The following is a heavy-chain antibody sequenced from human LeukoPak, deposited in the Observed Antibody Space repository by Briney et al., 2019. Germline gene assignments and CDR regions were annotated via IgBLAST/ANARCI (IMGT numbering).Heavy chain of an antibody. Sequence: VASVTVSCKASGYTFTSYYTHWVRQAPGQGLEWMGIINPSGGSTSYAQKFQGRVTMTRDTSTSTVYMELSSLRSEDTAVYYCAFSRLVGGWPPQFDYWGQGTLVTVSS. V-gene: IGHV1-46*01. CDR1: GYTFTSYY. D-gene: IGHD6-19*01. CDR2: INPSGGST. CDR3: AFSRLVGGWPPQFDY. J-gene: IGHJ4*02.